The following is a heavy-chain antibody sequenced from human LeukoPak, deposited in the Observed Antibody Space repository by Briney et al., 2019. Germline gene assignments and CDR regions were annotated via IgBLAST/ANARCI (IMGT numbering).Heavy chain of an antibody. J-gene: IGHJ3*02. CDR2: ISFDESNK. V-gene: IGHV3-30*03. CDR3: ATELRIAATGYLFAFDI. D-gene: IGHD6-13*01. Sequence: TGGSLRLSCAASGFTFGSYAMHWVRQAPGKGLEWVALISFDESNKYYADSVKGRFTISRDNYKNTLYLQMNSLRAEDTAVYYCATELRIAATGYLFAFDIWGQGTMVTVSS. CDR1: GFTFGSYA.